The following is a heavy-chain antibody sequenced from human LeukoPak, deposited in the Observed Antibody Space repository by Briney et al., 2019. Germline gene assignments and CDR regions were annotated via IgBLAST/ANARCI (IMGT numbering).Heavy chain of an antibody. Sequence: PSESLSLTCTVSGGSISSGGYYWSWIRQPPGKGLEWFGEINHSGSTNYNPSLKSRVTISVDTSKNQFSLKLSSVTVADTAVYYCARGTRLPNWNYRAYYFDYWGQGTLVTVSS. CDR1: GGSISSGGYY. CDR3: ARGTRLPNWNYRAYYFDY. CDR2: INHSGST. D-gene: IGHD1-7*01. J-gene: IGHJ4*02. V-gene: IGHV4-39*07.